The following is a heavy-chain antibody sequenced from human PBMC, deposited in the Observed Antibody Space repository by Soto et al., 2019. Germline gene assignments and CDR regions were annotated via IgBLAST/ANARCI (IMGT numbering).Heavy chain of an antibody. D-gene: IGHD5-18*01. CDR2: IIPIFGTA. Sequence: QVQLVQSGAEVKKPGSSVKVSCKTSGGTFSTYSIVWVRQAPGEGLEWMGGIIPIFGTANYAQKFQDRVTINADKSTNSAFLELSSMKSEDTTIYYCASARGNNYVVGTTYSLHYWGQGPLVAVPS. CDR3: ASARGNNYVVGTTYSLHY. J-gene: IGHJ4*02. V-gene: IGHV1-69*06. CDR1: GGTFSTYS.